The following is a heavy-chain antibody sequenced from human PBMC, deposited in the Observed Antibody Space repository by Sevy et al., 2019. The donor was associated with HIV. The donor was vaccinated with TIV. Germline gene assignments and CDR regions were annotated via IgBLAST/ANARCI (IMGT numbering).Heavy chain of an antibody. CDR2: IKQDGSEK. CDR3: ARDRVYYYGSGSYTYYFDY. Sequence: GGSLRLSCAASGFTFSSYWMSWVRQAPGKGLEWVANIKQDGSEKYYVDSVKGRFTISREKAKNSLYLQMNSLRAEDTAVYYCARDRVYYYGSGSYTYYFDYWGQGTLVTVSS. J-gene: IGHJ4*02. D-gene: IGHD3-10*01. CDR1: GFTFSSYW. V-gene: IGHV3-7*01.